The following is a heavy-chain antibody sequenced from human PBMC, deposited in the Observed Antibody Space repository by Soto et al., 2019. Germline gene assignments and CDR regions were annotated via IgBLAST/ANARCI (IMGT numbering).Heavy chain of an antibody. D-gene: IGHD1-26*01. J-gene: IGHJ6*02. CDR1: GGSISSGGYY. Sequence: SETLSLTCTVSGGSISSGGYYWSWIRQHPGKGLEWIGYIYYSGSTYYNPSLKSRVTISVDTSKNQFSLKLSSVTAADTAVYYCARTWDGYYYGMDVWGQGTTVTV. CDR3: ARTWDGYYYGMDV. V-gene: IGHV4-31*03. CDR2: IYYSGST.